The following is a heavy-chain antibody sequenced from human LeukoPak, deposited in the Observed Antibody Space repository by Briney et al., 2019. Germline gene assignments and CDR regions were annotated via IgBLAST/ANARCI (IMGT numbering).Heavy chain of an antibody. V-gene: IGHV4-59*01. CDR1: GVSISCYY. CDR3: TRAYSGYATEVDY. CDR2: IYYSGST. Sequence: SETLSLTCTVPGVSISCYYWSWIRQPPGKGLEWIGYIYYSGSTNYNPSLKSRVTISVDTSKNQFSLKLSSVTAADTAVYYCTRAYSGYATEVDYWGQGTLVTVSS. J-gene: IGHJ4*02. D-gene: IGHD5-12*01.